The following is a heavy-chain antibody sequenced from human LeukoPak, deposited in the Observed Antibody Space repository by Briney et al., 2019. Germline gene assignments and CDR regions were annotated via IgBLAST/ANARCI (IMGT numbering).Heavy chain of an antibody. D-gene: IGHD6-13*01. Sequence: SETLSLTCTVSGGSISSYYWSWIRQPAGKGLEWIGRIYTSGSTNYNPSLKSRVTMLVDTSKNQFSLKLSSVTAADTAVYYCAGDWGRKGYSANAWFDPWGQRTLVTVSS. CDR3: AGDWGRKGYSANAWFDP. J-gene: IGHJ5*02. V-gene: IGHV4-4*07. CDR2: IYTSGST. CDR1: GGSISSYY.